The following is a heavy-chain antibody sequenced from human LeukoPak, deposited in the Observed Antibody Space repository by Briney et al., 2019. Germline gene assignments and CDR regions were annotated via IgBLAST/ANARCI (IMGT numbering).Heavy chain of an antibody. V-gene: IGHV4-59*01. D-gene: IGHD3-22*01. CDR2: IYYSGSA. Sequence: PSETLSLTCTVSGGSISGFYWGWIRQPPGKGLEWIGFIYYSGSANYNPSLKSRVTISVDTSKNQFSLKLTSVTAADTAVYYCARGSYYDRPSRSRVEYWGQGTLVTVSS. J-gene: IGHJ4*02. CDR1: GGSISGFY. CDR3: ARGSYYDRPSRSRVEY.